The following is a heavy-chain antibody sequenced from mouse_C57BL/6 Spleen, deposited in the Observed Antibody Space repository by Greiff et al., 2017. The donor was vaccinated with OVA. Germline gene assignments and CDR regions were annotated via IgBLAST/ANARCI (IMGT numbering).Heavy chain of an antibody. CDR2: INPNNGGT. Sequence: EVQLQQSGPELVKPGASVKISCKASGYTFTDYYMNWVKQSHGKSLEWIGDINPNNGGTSYNQKFKGKATLTVDKSSSTAYMELRSLTSEDSAVYYCARSEGNYGNYGGYAMDYWGQGTSVTVSS. J-gene: IGHJ4*01. D-gene: IGHD2-1*01. CDR1: GYTFTDYY. CDR3: ARSEGNYGNYGGYAMDY. V-gene: IGHV1-26*01.